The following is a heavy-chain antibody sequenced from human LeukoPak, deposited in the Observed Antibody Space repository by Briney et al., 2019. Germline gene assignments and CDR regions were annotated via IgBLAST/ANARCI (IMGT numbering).Heavy chain of an antibody. V-gene: IGHV3-30-3*02. D-gene: IGHD3-10*02. Sequence: PGGSLRLSCAAFGITFSSYAMHWVRQAPGKGLEWVAVISYDGSNKYYADSVKGRFTISRDNAKNSLYLQMNSLRAEDTAVYYCAELGITMIGGVWGKGTTVTISS. CDR3: AELGITMIGGV. CDR2: ISYDGSNK. J-gene: IGHJ6*04. CDR1: GITFSSYA.